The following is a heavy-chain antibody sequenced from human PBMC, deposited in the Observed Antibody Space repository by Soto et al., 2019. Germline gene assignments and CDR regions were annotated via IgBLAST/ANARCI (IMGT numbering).Heavy chain of an antibody. CDR1: GFTCSGYG. J-gene: IGHJ4*02. V-gene: IGHV3-33*01. D-gene: IGHD3-16*01. CDR2: IRYDGSNI. CDR3: ARDGLRATAFWGYLDY. Sequence: QVQLVESGGGVVQPWRSLRLSCVASGFTCSGYGMHWVRQAPGKGLEWVAIIRYDGSNIYYADSVRGRFAISRDNSKNTLFLQIDSLGAEDTAVYYCARDGLRATAFWGYLDYCGQGALVTVSS.